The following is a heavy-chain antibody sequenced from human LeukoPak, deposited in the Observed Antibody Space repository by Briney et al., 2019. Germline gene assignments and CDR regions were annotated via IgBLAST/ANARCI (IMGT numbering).Heavy chain of an antibody. J-gene: IGHJ4*02. V-gene: IGHV4-39*02. CDR2: IYYSGST. D-gene: IGHD3-10*01. CDR1: GGSISTKTYY. CDR3: ARQSILWFGDLPTYYFDY. Sequence: KPSETLSLTCTVSGGSISTKTYYWAWIRQPPGKGLEWMGSIYYSGSTYFNPSLESRVTISVDTSKNHLSLKLSSVTAADTAVFFCARQSILWFGDLPTYYFDYWGQGTLVTVSS.